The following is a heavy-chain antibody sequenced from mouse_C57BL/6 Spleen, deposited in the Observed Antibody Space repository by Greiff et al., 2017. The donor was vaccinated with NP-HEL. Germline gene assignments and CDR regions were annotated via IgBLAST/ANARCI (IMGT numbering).Heavy chain of an antibody. V-gene: IGHV14-2*01. J-gene: IGHJ3*01. D-gene: IGHD2-1*01. CDR1: GFNIKDYY. CDR2: IDPEDGET. Sequence: VQLQQSGAELVKPGASVKLSCTASGFNIKDYYMHWVKQRTEQGLEWIGRIDPEDGETKYAPKVQGKATITADTSSNTAYLQLSSLTSEDTAVYYCARGGDLLPWFAYWGQGTLVTVSA. CDR3: ARGGDLLPWFAY.